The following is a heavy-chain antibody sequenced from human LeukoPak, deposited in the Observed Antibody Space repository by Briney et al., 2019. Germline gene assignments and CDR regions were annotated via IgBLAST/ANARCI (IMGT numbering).Heavy chain of an antibody. V-gene: IGHV3-66*02. Sequence: GGSLRLSCATSGFSVSSNYMTWVRQAPGKGLEWVSVIHSGGRAYYADSVKGRFTTSRDNSKNTLDLQMNSLSVEDTAVYYCVGVEAITMVRGASGDVWGKGTTVTVSS. J-gene: IGHJ6*04. CDR1: GFSVSSNY. CDR3: VGVEAITMVRGASGDV. D-gene: IGHD3-10*01. CDR2: IHSGGRA.